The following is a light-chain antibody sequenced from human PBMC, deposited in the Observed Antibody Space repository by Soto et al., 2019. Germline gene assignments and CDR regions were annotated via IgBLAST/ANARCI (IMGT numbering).Light chain of an antibody. CDR2: DAS. CDR3: QQYDSFPWT. CDR1: HDISKW. J-gene: IGKJ1*01. Sequence: DIGMAPSPSTLSASVGHRVAITCRASHDISKWLAWYQQKPGKPPKLLIYDASVLDSGVPQRFSGSGYGIESTRAISGLQVEDFATFYCQQYDSFPWTFAPGTKV. V-gene: IGKV1-5*01.